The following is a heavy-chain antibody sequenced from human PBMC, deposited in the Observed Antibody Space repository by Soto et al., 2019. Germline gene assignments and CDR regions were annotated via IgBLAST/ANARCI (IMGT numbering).Heavy chain of an antibody. CDR3: ASHALPRYTGLVYFDY. CDR1: GGSISSSSYY. CDR2: INYSGST. D-gene: IGHD2-2*02. Sequence: QLQLQESGPGLVKPSETLSLTCTVSGGSISSSSYYWGWIRQPPGKGLEWIGSINYSGSTYYNPSLKGRVTISVDTSKNQFSVKLSSVTAADTAVYYCASHALPRYTGLVYFDYWGQGTLVTVSS. J-gene: IGHJ4*02. V-gene: IGHV4-39*01.